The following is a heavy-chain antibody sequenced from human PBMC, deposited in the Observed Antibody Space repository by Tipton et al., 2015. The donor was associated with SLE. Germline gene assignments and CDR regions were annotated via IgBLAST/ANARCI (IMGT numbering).Heavy chain of an antibody. J-gene: IGHJ4*02. V-gene: IGHV4-34*01. Sequence: TLSLTCSIYGWSFSGSYWSWIRQPPGKGLEWIGEINHRGSTNYNQSLKSRVTISGDTSENHFSLKLSSVTAADTAVYYCARVVFRSGYFDYWGQGALVTVSS. D-gene: IGHD3-3*01. CDR2: INHRGST. CDR1: GWSFSGSY. CDR3: ARVVFRSGYFDY.